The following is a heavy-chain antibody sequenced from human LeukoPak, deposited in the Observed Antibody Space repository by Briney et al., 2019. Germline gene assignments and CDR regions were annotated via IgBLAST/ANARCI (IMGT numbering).Heavy chain of an antibody. CDR2: IYSGGNT. CDR1: GFTVSINS. D-gene: IGHD5-18*01. V-gene: IGHV3-66*01. Sequence: AGGSLRLSCTVSGFTVSINSMSWVRQAPGKGLEWVSFIYSGGNTHYSDSVKGRFTISRDNSKNTLYLQMNSLRAEDTAVYYCARDLSRIHLWSNPYFDYWGQGTLVTVSS. CDR3: ARDLSRIHLWSNPYFDY. J-gene: IGHJ4*02.